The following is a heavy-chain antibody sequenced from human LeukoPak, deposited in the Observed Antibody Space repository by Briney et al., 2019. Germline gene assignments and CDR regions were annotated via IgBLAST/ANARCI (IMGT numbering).Heavy chain of an antibody. CDR2: IIPILGIA. CDR1: GGTFSSYA. CDR3: ARDNSGWDYYYYGMDV. J-gene: IGHJ6*02. Sequence: GASVKVSFKASGGTFSSYAISWVRQAPGQGLEWMGRIIPILGIANYAQKFQGRVTITADTSTSTAYMELSSLRSEDTAVYYCARDNSGWDYYYYGMDVWGQGTTVTVSS. D-gene: IGHD6-19*01. V-gene: IGHV1-69*04.